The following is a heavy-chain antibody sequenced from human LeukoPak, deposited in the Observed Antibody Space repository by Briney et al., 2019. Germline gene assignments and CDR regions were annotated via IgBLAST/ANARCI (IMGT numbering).Heavy chain of an antibody. CDR1: GITFSSYA. D-gene: IGHD2-15*01. CDR3: AKGYCSGGSCWDYFDY. CDR2: ISDSGGST. Sequence: GGSLRLSLAASGITFSSYAMSWVRQAPGKGLEWVSGISDSGGSTYYADSVKGRFTISRDNSKNTLYLQVNSLRAEDTAVYYCAKGYCSGGSCWDYFDYWGQGTLVTVSS. V-gene: IGHV3-23*01. J-gene: IGHJ4*02.